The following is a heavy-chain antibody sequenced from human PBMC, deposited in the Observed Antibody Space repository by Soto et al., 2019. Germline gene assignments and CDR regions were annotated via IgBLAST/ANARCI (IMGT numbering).Heavy chain of an antibody. Sequence: ASVKVSCKASGYIFKNFGIGWVRQAPGLGPEWVGWINVDNGNTKYAEKFQGRVTTTTDTSTNTAYMELTKLTSDDTAVYYCARAASSITMIVEYNWFDPWGQGTLVTVSS. CDR1: GYIFKNFG. V-gene: IGHV1-18*01. D-gene: IGHD3-22*01. J-gene: IGHJ5*02. CDR3: ARAASSITMIVEYNWFDP. CDR2: INVDNGNT.